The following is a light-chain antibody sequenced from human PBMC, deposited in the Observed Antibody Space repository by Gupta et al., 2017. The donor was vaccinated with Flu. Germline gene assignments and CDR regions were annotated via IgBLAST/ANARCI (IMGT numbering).Light chain of an antibody. V-gene: IGKV3-11*01. CDR3: QQRSNWPMYT. CDR1: QSVSDY. Sequence: ATLSLSPGDRADLSGRASQSVSDYIVWYQQKPGQPPRLLLFSPSTRAAGIPPRFSVSGSGTDFTLTISSLEPEDFAVYYCQQRSNWPMYTFGQGTRLDI. J-gene: IGKJ2*01. CDR2: SPS.